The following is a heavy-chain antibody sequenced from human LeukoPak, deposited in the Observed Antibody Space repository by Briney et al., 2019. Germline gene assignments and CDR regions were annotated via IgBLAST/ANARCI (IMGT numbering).Heavy chain of an antibody. D-gene: IGHD6-19*01. Sequence: ASVKVSCKASGYTFTSYGISWVRQAPGQGLEWMGWISAYNGNTNYAQKLQGRVTMTTDTSTSTAYMELRSLRSDDTAVYYCARTPDIAVAGTGAFDIWGQGTMVTVSS. CDR3: ARTPDIAVAGTGAFDI. J-gene: IGHJ3*02. CDR2: ISAYNGNT. V-gene: IGHV1-18*01. CDR1: GYTFTSYG.